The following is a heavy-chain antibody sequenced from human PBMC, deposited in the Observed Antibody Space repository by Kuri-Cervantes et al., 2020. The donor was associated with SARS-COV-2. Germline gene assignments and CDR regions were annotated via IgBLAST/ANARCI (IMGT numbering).Heavy chain of an antibody. D-gene: IGHD4-11*01. CDR2: IYYSGST. Sequence: SETLSLTCTVSGGSISSHYWSWIRQPPGKGLEWIGYIYYSGSTNYNPSLKSRVTISVDTSKNQFSLKLSSVTAADTAVYYCARDLGVTTSWFDPWGQGTLVTVSS. CDR1: GGSISSHY. V-gene: IGHV4-59*11. CDR3: ARDLGVTTSWFDP. J-gene: IGHJ5*02.